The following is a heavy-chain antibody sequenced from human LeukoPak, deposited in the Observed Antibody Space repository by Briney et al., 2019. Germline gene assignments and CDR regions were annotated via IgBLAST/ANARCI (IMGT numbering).Heavy chain of an antibody. CDR2: ISAYNGNT. CDR3: ARDLSVGEAVAGTATDY. CDR1: GYTFNSYG. Sequence: GASVKVSCKASGYTFNSYGISWVRQAPGQGLEWMGWISAYNGNTNYAQKLQGRVTMTTDTSTSTAYMELRSLRSDDTAVYYCARDLSVGEAVAGTATDYWGQGTLVTVSS. V-gene: IGHV1-18*01. J-gene: IGHJ4*02. D-gene: IGHD6-19*01.